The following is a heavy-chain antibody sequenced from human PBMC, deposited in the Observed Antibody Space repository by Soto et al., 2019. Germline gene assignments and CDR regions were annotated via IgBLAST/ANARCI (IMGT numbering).Heavy chain of an antibody. V-gene: IGHV3-7*03. D-gene: IGHD6-6*01. J-gene: IGHJ6*02. CDR2: IKQDGSEK. CDR3: AREGSSSAYYGMDV. Sequence: PGGSLRLSCAASGFTFSSYWMSWVRQAPGKGLEWVANIKQDGSEKYYVDSVKGRFTISRDNAKNSLYLQMNSLRAEDTAVYYCAREGSSSAYYGMDVWGQGTTVTVSS. CDR1: GFTFSSYW.